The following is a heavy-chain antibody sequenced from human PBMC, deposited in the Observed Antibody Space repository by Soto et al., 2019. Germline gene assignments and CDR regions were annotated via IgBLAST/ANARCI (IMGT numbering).Heavy chain of an antibody. CDR1: GFSLSTSGVG. J-gene: IGHJ4*02. V-gene: IGHV2-5*02. CDR2: IYWDDDK. Sequence: KESGPTLVKPTQTLTLTCSFSGFSLSTSGVGVGWIRQPPGKALEWLALIYWDDDKRYSPSLKSRLTITKDTSKNQVVLTMTNMDPVATATYSCAHRRYSGYDFDYWGQGTLVIVSS. D-gene: IGHD5-12*01. CDR3: AHRRYSGYDFDY.